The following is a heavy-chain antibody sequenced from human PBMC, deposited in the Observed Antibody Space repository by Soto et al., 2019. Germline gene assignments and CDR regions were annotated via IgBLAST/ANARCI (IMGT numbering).Heavy chain of an antibody. D-gene: IGHD2-15*01. CDR3: ARTSLGRMCSGGSCRYYFDY. J-gene: IGHJ4*02. Sequence: GGSLRLSCAASGFTFSSYAMSWVRQAPGKGLEWASAISGSGGSTYYADSVKGRFTISRDNSKNTLYLQMNSLRAEDTAVYYCARTSLGRMCSGGSCRYYFDYWGQGTLVTVSS. CDR2: ISGSGGST. V-gene: IGHV3-23*01. CDR1: GFTFSSYA.